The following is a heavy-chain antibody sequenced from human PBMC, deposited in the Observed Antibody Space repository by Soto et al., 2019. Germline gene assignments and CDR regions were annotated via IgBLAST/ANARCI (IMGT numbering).Heavy chain of an antibody. CDR3: ARDAPPADY. CDR1: GYTFTSYA. J-gene: IGHJ4*02. Sequence: QVQLVQSGAEVKKPGASVKVSCKASGYTFTSYAISWVRQAPGQGLEWMGWISAYNGNTNYAQKFQGRVTMTTDTSTSTGYMERRSLRSADTAVYYCARDAPPADYWGQGTLVTVSS. CDR2: ISAYNGNT. V-gene: IGHV1-18*01.